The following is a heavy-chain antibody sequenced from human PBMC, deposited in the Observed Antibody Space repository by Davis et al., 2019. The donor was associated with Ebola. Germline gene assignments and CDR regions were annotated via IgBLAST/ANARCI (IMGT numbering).Heavy chain of an antibody. CDR2: IYHSGST. V-gene: IGHV4-4*02. Sequence: MPSETLSLTCAVSGGSISSSNWWSWVRQPPGKGLEWIGEIYHSGSTNYNPSLKSRVTISVDTSKNQFSLKLSSVTAADTAVYYCARETYYYDSSGYHKGAFDIWGQGTMVTVSS. CDR1: GGSISSSNW. CDR3: ARETYYYDSSGYHKGAFDI. J-gene: IGHJ3*02. D-gene: IGHD3-22*01.